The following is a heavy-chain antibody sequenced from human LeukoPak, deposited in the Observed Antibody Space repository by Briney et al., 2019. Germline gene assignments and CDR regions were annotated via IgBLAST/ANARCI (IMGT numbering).Heavy chain of an antibody. D-gene: IGHD2-2*02. CDR1: GGIFSSYA. CDR3: ATCARNFYCYRFDY. J-gene: IGHJ4*02. V-gene: IGHV1-69*01. CDR2: IIPIFGTA. Sequence: SVTVSCKASGGIFSSYAISWVRQAPGQGLEWMGGIIPIFGTANYAQKFQGRVTITADESTSTAYMELSSLRSEDTAVYYCATCARNFYCYRFDYWGQGTLVTVSS.